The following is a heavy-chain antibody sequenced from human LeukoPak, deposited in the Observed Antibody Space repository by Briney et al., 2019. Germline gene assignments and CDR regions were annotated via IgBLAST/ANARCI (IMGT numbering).Heavy chain of an antibody. D-gene: IGHD3-10*01. J-gene: IGHJ4*02. CDR2: INPNRGGT. CDR1: GYTFTGYY. V-gene: IGHV1-2*02. Sequence: ASVKVSCKASGYTFTGYYMHWVRQAPGQGLEWMGWINPNRGGTNYAQKFQGRVTMPRDTSISTAYMELSRLRSDDTAVYYCARGLRYMVRGVILVYWGQGTLVTVSS. CDR3: ARGLRYMVRGVILVY.